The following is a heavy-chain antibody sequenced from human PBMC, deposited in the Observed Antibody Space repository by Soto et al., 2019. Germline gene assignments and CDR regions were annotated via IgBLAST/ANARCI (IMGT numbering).Heavy chain of an antibody. V-gene: IGHV4-31*03. D-gene: IGHD3-10*01. CDR1: GGSISSGGYY. CDR3: AREGLVGSGSRWVNDY. Sequence: QVQLQESGPGLVKPSQTLSLTCTVSGGSISSGGYYWSWIRQHPGKGLEWIGYIYYSGSTYYNPSLKGRVTISVDTSKNQFSLKLSSVTAADTAVYYCAREGLVGSGSRWVNDYWGQGTLVTVSS. CDR2: IYYSGST. J-gene: IGHJ4*02.